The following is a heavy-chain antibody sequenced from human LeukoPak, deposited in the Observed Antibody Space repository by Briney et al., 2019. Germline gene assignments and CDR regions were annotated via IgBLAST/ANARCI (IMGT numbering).Heavy chain of an antibody. CDR2: INPSGGST. J-gene: IGHJ3*02. Sequence: ASVKVSCKASGYTFTSYYMHWVRQAPGQGLEWMGIINPSGGSTSYAQKFQGRVTMTRDMSTSTVYMELSSLRSEDTAVYYCARDRAPPVLLWFGEEDNDAFDIWGQGTMVTVSS. V-gene: IGHV1-46*01. CDR1: GYTFTSYY. CDR3: ARDRAPPVLLWFGEEDNDAFDI. D-gene: IGHD3-10*01.